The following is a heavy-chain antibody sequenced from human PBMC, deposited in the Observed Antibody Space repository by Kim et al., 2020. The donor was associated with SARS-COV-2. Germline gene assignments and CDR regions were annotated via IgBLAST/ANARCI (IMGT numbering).Heavy chain of an antibody. Sequence: GGSLRLSCAASGFTFSSYSMNWVRRAPGKGLEWVSSISSSSSYIYYADSVKGRFTISRDNAKNSLYLQMNSLRAEDTAVYYCARDRGYYGSGSYFIGNAFDIWGQGTMVTVSS. D-gene: IGHD3-10*01. CDR3: ARDRGYYGSGSYFIGNAFDI. V-gene: IGHV3-21*01. J-gene: IGHJ3*02. CDR2: ISSSSSYI. CDR1: GFTFSSYS.